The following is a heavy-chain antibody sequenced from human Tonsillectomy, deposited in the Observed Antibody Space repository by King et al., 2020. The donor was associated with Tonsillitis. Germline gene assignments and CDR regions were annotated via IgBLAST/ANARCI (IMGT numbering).Heavy chain of an antibody. CDR3: ARAAVAAYFDY. J-gene: IGHJ4*02. CDR2: ISYDGSNK. D-gene: IGHD6-19*01. Sequence: VQLVESGGGVVQPGRSLRLSCAASGFTFSSYGMHWVRQAPGKGLEWVAVISYDGSNKYYADSVKGRFTISRDNSKNTLYLQMNSLRAEDTAVYYCARAAVAAYFDYWGQGTLVTVSS. CDR1: GFTFSSYG. V-gene: IGHV3-33*05.